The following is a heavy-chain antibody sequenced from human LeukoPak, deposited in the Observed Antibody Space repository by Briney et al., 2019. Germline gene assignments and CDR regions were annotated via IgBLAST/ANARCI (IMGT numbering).Heavy chain of an antibody. Sequence: GGSLRLSCAASGFTVSSNYMSWVRQAPGKGLEWVSVIYSGGSTYYADSVKGRFTISRDNSKNTLYLQMNSLRAEDTAVYYCARDHGYCSSTSCYDGWFDPWGQGTLVTVSS. CDR1: GFTVSSNY. V-gene: IGHV3-66*01. D-gene: IGHD2-2*03. CDR3: ARDHGYCSSTSCYDGWFDP. J-gene: IGHJ5*02. CDR2: IYSGGST.